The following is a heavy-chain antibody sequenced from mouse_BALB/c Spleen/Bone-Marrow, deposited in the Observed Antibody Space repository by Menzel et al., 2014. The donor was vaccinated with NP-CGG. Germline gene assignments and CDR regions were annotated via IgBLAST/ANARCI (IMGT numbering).Heavy chain of an antibody. CDR1: GYTFTSYW. J-gene: IGHJ2*01. D-gene: IGHD3-1*01. Sequence: VQLKQSGTVLARPGASVKMSCKASGYTFTSYWMHWVKQRPGQGLEWIGTIYPGNSDTTYNQKFKGKAKLTAVTSTSTAYMELSSLTNEDSAVYYCTTLARNYFDYWGQGTTLPVSS. CDR3: TTLARNYFDY. CDR2: IYPGNSDT. V-gene: IGHV1-5*01.